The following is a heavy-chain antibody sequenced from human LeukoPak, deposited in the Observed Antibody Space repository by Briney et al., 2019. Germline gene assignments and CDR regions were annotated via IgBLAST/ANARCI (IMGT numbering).Heavy chain of an antibody. D-gene: IGHD3-16*02. J-gene: IGHJ4*02. V-gene: IGHV3-30*18. CDR3: AKDVGVGGVIASDY. CDR2: ISYDGSNK. Sequence: PGGSLRLSCAASGFTFSSYGMHWVPQAPGKGLEWVAVISYDGSNKYYADSVEGRFTISRDNSKNTLYLQMNSLRAEDTAVYYCAKDVGVGGVIASDYWGQGTLVTVSS. CDR1: GFTFSSYG.